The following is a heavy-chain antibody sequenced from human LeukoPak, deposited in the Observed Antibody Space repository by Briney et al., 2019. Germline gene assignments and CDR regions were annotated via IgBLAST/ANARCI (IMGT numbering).Heavy chain of an antibody. D-gene: IGHD3-3*01. Sequence: GGSLRLSCAASGFTFSSYAMHWVRQAPGKGLEWVAVISYDGSNKYYADSAKGRFTISRDNSKNTLYLQMNSLIAEDTAVYYCARDSSDFWSGYYQTVDYWGQGTLVTVSS. V-gene: IGHV3-30-3*01. CDR2: ISYDGSNK. CDR1: GFTFSSYA. J-gene: IGHJ4*02. CDR3: ARDSSDFWSGYYQTVDY.